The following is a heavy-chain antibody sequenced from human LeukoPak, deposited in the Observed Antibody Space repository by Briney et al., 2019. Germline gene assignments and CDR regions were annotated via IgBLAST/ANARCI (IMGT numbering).Heavy chain of an antibody. CDR2: IYYSGST. J-gene: IGHJ4*02. D-gene: IGHD5-24*01. V-gene: IGHV4-39*01. CDR3: AARDGGTLTR. Sequence: SETLSLTCTVSGGSISSSSYYWGWIRQPPGKGLEWIGSIYYSGSTYYNPSLKSRVTISVDTPKNQFSLKLSSVTAADTAVYYCAARDGGTLTRWGQGTLVTVSS. CDR1: GGSISSSSYY.